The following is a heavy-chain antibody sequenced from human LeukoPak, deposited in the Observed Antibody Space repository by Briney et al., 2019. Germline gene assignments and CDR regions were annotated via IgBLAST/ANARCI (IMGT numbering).Heavy chain of an antibody. Sequence: GGSLRLSCAASGFTFDDYAMHWVRQAPGKGLEWVSGISWNSGSIGYADSVKGRFTISRDNAKNSLYLQMNSLRAEDTAVYYCARDIAAAGTLAFDIWGQGTMVTVSS. CDR3: ARDIAAAGTLAFDI. CDR2: ISWNSGSI. CDR1: GFTFDDYA. J-gene: IGHJ3*02. D-gene: IGHD6-13*01. V-gene: IGHV3-9*01.